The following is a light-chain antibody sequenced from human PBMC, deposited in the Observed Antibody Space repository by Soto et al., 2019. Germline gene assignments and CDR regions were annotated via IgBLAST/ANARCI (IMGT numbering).Light chain of an antibody. V-gene: IGKV3-20*01. J-gene: IGKJ3*01. CDR1: QSVSSSS. CDR3: QQYGSSPVT. Sequence: EIVLTQSPGTLSLSPGERGTLSCRASQSVSSSSLAWYQQKPGQAPRVLIYGTSSRATGIPDRFSGSGSGTDFTLTISRLEPEDFAVYYCQQYGSSPVTFGPGTKVEIK. CDR2: GTS.